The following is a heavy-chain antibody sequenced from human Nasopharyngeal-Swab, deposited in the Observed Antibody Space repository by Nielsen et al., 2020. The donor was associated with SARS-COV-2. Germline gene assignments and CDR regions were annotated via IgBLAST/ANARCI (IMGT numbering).Heavy chain of an antibody. V-gene: IGHV1-18*01. CDR2: ISSYNGYT. CDR3: ARVKMIVASSEDDY. D-gene: IGHD5-12*01. J-gene: IGHJ4*02. Sequence: WVGQAPGQGLEWLGWISSYNGYTNYAHKFQGRVTMTTDTSTSTAYMELRTLRSDDTAIYYCARVKMIVASSEDDYWGQGTLVTVSS.